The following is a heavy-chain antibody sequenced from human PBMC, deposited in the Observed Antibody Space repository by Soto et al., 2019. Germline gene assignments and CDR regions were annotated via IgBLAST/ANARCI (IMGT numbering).Heavy chain of an antibody. CDR3: AHSIAVKEEFDY. D-gene: IGHD6-19*01. CDR1: GFSLSTSGVG. V-gene: IGHV2-5*02. CDR2: IYWDDDK. Sequence: QITLKESGPTLVKPTQTLALTCTFSGFSLSTSGVGVGWIRQPPGKALEWLPLIYWDDDKRYSPSLKSRLTITKDTSKNQVVLTMTNMDPVDTATYYCAHSIAVKEEFDYWGQGTLVTVSS. J-gene: IGHJ4*02.